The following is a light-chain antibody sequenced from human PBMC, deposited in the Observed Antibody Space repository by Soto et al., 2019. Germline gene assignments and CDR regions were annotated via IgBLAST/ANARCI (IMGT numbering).Light chain of an antibody. V-gene: IGLV2-14*03. CDR2: DVS. CDR1: SSDIGNYRY. J-gene: IGLJ3*02. CDR3: SSCTRINFLSWV. Sequence: QSALTQPASVSRSPGQSVTISCTGTSSDIGNYRYVSWYQQHPGKAPKLMIYDVSNRPSGVSDRFSGSKSGNTASLTISGLLAEDEAYYYCSSCTRINFLSWVFGGGTKLTVL.